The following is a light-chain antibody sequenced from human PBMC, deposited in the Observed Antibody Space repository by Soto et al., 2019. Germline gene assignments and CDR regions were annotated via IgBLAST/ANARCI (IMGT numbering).Light chain of an antibody. CDR1: SSDGGGYKY. CDR2: DVS. J-gene: IGLJ1*01. Sequence: QSALTQPASVSGSPGQSITISCTGTSSDGGGYKYVSWYQQHPGKAPKLMIYDVSNRPSGVSNRFSGSKSGNTASLTISGLHAEDEADYYCSSYTSSSTPCVFGTGTKVTVL. V-gene: IGLV2-14*01. CDR3: SSYTSSSTPCV.